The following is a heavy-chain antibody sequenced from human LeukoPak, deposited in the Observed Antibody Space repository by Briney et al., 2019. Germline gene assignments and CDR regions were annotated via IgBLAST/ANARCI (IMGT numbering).Heavy chain of an antibody. CDR3: ARGRVSSSTWYSTYYYYFYMDV. J-gene: IGHJ6*03. V-gene: IGHV4-61*02. Sequence: SETLSLTCTVSGDSISCGDYYWSWIRQPAGKGLEWIGRISSSGSTNYNPSLKSRVTISVDTSKNQFSLKLSSVTAADTAVYFCARGRVSSSTWYSTYYYYFYMDVWGKGTTVTVSS. CDR1: GDSISCGDYY. D-gene: IGHD1-1*01. CDR2: ISSSGST.